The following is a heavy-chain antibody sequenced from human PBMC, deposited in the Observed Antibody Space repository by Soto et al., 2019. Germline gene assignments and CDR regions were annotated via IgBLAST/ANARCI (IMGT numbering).Heavy chain of an antibody. CDR2: ISSSSSTI. CDR3: ARDKEDVWGSWGNYYYGMAV. V-gene: IGHV3-48*02. J-gene: IGHJ6*04. CDR1: GFTFSSYS. Sequence: GGSLRLSCAASGFTFSSYSMNWVRQAPGKGLEWVSYISSSSSTIYYADSVKGRFTISRDNAKNSLYLQMNSLRDEDTAVYYCARDKEDVWGSWGNYYYGMAVWGKGTTVTVPS. D-gene: IGHD3-16*01.